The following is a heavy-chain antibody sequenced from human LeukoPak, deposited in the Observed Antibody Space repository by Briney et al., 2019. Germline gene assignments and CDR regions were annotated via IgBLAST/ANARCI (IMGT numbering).Heavy chain of an antibody. J-gene: IGHJ4*02. CDR1: GYTFTSYG. CDR2: ISSYNGNT. V-gene: IGHV1-18*01. Sequence: AAVKESCKASGYTFTSYGISWVRQAPGQGLEWMGWISSYNGNTNYAQTLQGRVTMTTDTSTITAYMELRSLISDDTAAYYVSIPPPTLYSSGLFGYWGQGPLVTVSS. D-gene: IGHD6-19*01. CDR3: SIPPPTLYSSGLFGY.